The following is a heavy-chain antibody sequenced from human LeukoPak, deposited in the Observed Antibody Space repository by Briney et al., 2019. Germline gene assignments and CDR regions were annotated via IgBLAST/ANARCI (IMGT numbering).Heavy chain of an antibody. CDR3: ARGPRDGYNLGYFDY. D-gene: IGHD5-24*01. J-gene: IGHJ4*02. CDR2: ISAYNGNT. Sequence: ASVKVSCKASGYTFTSYGISWVRQAPGQGLEWMGWISAYNGNTNYAQKLQGRVTMTTDTSTSTAYMELRSLRSDDTAVYYCARGPRDGYNLGYFDYWGQGTLVTVSS. V-gene: IGHV1-18*01. CDR1: GYTFTSYG.